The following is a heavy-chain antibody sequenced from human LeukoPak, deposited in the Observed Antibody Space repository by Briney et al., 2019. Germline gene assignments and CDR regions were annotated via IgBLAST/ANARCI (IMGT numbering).Heavy chain of an antibody. Sequence: PSETLSFACAVYGASFSGHHWSWIRQSPGKGLEWIGEVDQSGSTNYNPSLKSRVTISADTSKNQFSLKVTSVIAADTAVYYCARRPRNSGTYDGPSGLDYWGQGTLVTVSS. J-gene: IGHJ4*02. CDR2: VDQSGST. D-gene: IGHD1-26*01. CDR3: ARRPRNSGTYDGPSGLDY. CDR1: GASFSGHH. V-gene: IGHV4-34*01.